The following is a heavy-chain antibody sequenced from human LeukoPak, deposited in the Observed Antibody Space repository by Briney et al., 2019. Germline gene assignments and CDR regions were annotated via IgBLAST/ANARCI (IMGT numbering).Heavy chain of an antibody. J-gene: IGHJ4*02. V-gene: IGHV4-34*01. CDR3: ARVMYYFDY. Sequence: SETLSLTCAVYGGSFSGYYWSWIRQPPGKGLEWIGEINHSGSTNYNPSLKSRVTISVDTSKNQFSLRRSSVTAADTAVYYCARVMYYFDYWGQGTLVTVSS. CDR1: GGSFSGYY. CDR2: INHSGST.